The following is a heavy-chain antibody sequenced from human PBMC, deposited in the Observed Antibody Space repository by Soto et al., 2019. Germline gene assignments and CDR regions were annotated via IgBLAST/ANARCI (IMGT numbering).Heavy chain of an antibody. CDR1: GGTFSSYA. Sequence: QVQLVQSGAEVKKPGSSVKVSCKASGGTFSSYAISWVRQAPGQGLEWMGGIIPIFGTANYAQKFQGRVTMTADESTSTAYMELSSLRSEDTAVYYCARLPNSGPFDRGVFDYWCQGTLVTVSS. J-gene: IGHJ4*02. V-gene: IGHV1-69*01. CDR2: IIPIFGTA. D-gene: IGHD5-12*01. CDR3: ARLPNSGPFDRGVFDY.